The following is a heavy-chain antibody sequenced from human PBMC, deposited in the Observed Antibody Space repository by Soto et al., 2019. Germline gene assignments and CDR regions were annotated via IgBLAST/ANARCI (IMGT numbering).Heavy chain of an antibody. CDR3: AKTHGATTVVTRYWYFDL. J-gene: IGHJ2*01. V-gene: IGHV3-23*01. CDR1: GFTFGAFA. D-gene: IGHD4-17*01. Sequence: GGSLRLSCAASGFTFGAFAMAWVRQRPGNGLEWVASLSGGGGRTYYDNSVRGRFTISRDNSNSTRFLQMNNLRAEDTAVYFCAKTHGATTVVTRYWYFDLWGRGTLVTVSS. CDR2: LSGGGGRT.